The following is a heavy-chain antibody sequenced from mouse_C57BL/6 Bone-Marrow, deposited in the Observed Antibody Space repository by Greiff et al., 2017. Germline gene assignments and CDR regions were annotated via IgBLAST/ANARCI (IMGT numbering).Heavy chain of an antibody. CDR3: ASHAPLSRFDY. J-gene: IGHJ2*01. CDR2: IYPGSGST. Sequence: QVQLQQPGAELVKPGASVKLSCKASGYTFTEYSIHWVKQRPGQGLEWIGWIYPGSGSTKYNEKFKDKATVTADKSSSTAYMQLSRLTSADSAVYCCASHAPLSRFDYWGQGTTLTVSS. D-gene: IGHD6-5*01. CDR1: GYTFTEYS. V-gene: IGHV1-62-2*01.